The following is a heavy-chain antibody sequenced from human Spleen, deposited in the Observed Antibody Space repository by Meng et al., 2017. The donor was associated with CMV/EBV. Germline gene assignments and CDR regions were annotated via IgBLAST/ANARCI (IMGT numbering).Heavy chain of an antibody. CDR3: ARERGGLTYYYDSSGYYYWFDP. Sequence: QYWSWIRQPPGKGLEWIGYIYYSGSTNYNPSLKSRVTISVDTSKNQFSLKLSSVTAADTAVYYCARERGGLTYYYDSSGYYYWFDPWDQRTLVTVSS. V-gene: IGHV4-59*11. J-gene: IGHJ5*02. D-gene: IGHD3-22*01. CDR2: IYYSGST. CDR1: QY.